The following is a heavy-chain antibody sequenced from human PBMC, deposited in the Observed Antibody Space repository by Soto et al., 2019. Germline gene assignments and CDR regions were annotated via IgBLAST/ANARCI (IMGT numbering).Heavy chain of an antibody. D-gene: IGHD2-15*01. Sequence: EVQLVESGGGLVQPGGSLRLSCAASGFTFSSYWMSWVRQAPGKGLEWVANIKQDGSEKYYVDSVKGRFTISRDNAKNSLYLQMNSLRAEDTAVYYCAREVVVAATRGRRYYYYGMDVWDQGTTVTVSS. CDR3: AREVVVAATRGRRYYYYGMDV. V-gene: IGHV3-7*03. CDR1: GFTFSSYW. CDR2: IKQDGSEK. J-gene: IGHJ6*02.